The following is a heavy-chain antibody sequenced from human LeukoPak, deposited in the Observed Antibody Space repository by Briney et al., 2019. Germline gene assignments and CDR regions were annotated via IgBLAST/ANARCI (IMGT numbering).Heavy chain of an antibody. V-gene: IGHV3-23*01. Sequence: GGSLRLSCAASGFTFSSYGMHWVRQAPGKGLEWISAISGSGGSTYYADSVKGRFTISRDNSKNTLYLQMNSLRAEDTAVYYCAKAQRSGVWYYDGSGYYTFDYWGQGTLVTVSS. CDR1: GFTFSSYG. CDR2: ISGSGGST. J-gene: IGHJ4*02. CDR3: AKAQRSGVWYYDGSGYYTFDY. D-gene: IGHD3-22*01.